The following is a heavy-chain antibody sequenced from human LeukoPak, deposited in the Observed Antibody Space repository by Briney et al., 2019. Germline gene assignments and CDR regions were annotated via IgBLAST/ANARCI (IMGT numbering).Heavy chain of an antibody. J-gene: IGHJ3*02. CDR1: GGSISSYY. D-gene: IGHD4-17*01. V-gene: IGHV4-59*01. CDR2: IYYSGST. CDR3: AREPMTTVTPGAFDI. Sequence: SSETLSLTCTVSGGSISSYYWSWIRQPPGKGLEWIGYIYYSGSTNYNPSLKSRVTISVDTSKNQFSLKLSSVTAADTAVYYCAREPMTTVTPGAFDIWGQGTMVTVSS.